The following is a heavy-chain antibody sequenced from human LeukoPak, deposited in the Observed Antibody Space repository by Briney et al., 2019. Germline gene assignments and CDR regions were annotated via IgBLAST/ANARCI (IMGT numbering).Heavy chain of an antibody. Sequence: SVKVSCKASGGTFSSYAISWVRQAPGQGLEWMGRIIPILGIANYAQKFQGRVSITADKSTSTAYMELSSLRSEDTAVYYCATRVTGIAAAKREYFQHWGQGTLVTVSS. J-gene: IGHJ1*01. CDR2: IIPILGIA. CDR1: GGTFSSYA. D-gene: IGHD6-13*01. V-gene: IGHV1-69*04. CDR3: ATRVTGIAAAKREYFQH.